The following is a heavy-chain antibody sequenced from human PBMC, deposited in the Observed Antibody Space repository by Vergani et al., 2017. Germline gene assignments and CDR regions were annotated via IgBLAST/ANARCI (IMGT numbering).Heavy chain of an antibody. J-gene: IGHJ5*02. Sequence: EVQLVESGGGLVQPGGSLRLSCAASGFTVSSNYMSWVRQAPGKGLEWVSVIYSGGSTYYADSVKGRFTISRDNSKNSLYLQMNSLRAEDTAVYYCARANYGDYGGNWFDPWGQGTLVTVSS. CDR1: GFTVSSNY. CDR3: ARANYGDYGGNWFDP. D-gene: IGHD4-17*01. V-gene: IGHV3-66*01. CDR2: IYSGGST.